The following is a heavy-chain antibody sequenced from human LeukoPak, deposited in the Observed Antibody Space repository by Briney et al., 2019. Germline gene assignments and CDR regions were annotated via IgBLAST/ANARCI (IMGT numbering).Heavy chain of an antibody. J-gene: IGHJ4*02. V-gene: IGHV3-48*03. CDR2: ISSRGGTI. CDR1: GFTFSSYE. D-gene: IGHD6-19*01. Sequence: GGSLRLSCAASGFTFSSYEMNWVRQAPGEGLEWISYISSRGGTIKYADSVKGRFTISRDNAKNSLYLQMNSLRAEDTALYYCARISGWYCDYWGQGTLVTVSS. CDR3: ARISGWYCDY.